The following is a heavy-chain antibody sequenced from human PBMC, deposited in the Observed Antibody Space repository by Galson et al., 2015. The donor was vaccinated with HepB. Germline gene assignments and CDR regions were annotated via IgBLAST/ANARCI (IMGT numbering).Heavy chain of an antibody. CDR3: ARVNETMSGGHYFDS. Sequence: SLRLSCAASGFLFRDYTMTWLRQAPGKGLECVSSISGSNSNIYYTDSVKGRFTVSRDNADNSLFLHMNSLRAEDTARYYCARVNETMSGGHYFDSWGQGSLVIVSS. D-gene: IGHD3-10*02. CDR2: ISGSNSNI. CDR1: GFLFRDYT. V-gene: IGHV3-21*01. J-gene: IGHJ4*02.